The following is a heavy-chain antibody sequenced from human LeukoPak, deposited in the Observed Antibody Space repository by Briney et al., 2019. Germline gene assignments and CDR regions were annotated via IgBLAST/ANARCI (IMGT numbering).Heavy chain of an antibody. CDR3: ASVGRSWEDQEDKYTGRYHPSDR. J-gene: IGHJ5*02. Sequence: GGSLRLSCAASGFTFSNFWMSWVRQAPGKRLEWVANINQDGREKSYVDSVKGRFTISRDNAKNSLSLQMDSLRAEETAVYHCASVGRSWEDQEDKYTGRYHPSDRWGQGTLVTVSS. V-gene: IGHV3-7*05. CDR1: GFTFSNFW. CDR2: INQDGREK. D-gene: IGHD1-26*01.